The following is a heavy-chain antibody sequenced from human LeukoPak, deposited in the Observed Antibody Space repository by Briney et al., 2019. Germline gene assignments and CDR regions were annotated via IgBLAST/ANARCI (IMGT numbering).Heavy chain of an antibody. D-gene: IGHD2-15*01. CDR1: GYTFTGYY. J-gene: IGHJ5*02. CDR3: ARERGVYCSGGSCYGNWFDP. Sequence: GASVKVSCKASGYTFTGYYMHWVRQAPGQGFEWMGWINPNSGGTNYAQKFQGRVTMTRDTSISTAYMELSRLRSDDTAVYYCARERGVYCSGGSCYGNWFDPWGQGTLVTVSS. V-gene: IGHV1-2*02. CDR2: INPNSGGT.